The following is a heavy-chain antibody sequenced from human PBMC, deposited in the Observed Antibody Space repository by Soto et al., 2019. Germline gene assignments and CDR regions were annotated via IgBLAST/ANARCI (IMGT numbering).Heavy chain of an antibody. CDR3: ARGHAYYYYCMDV. CDR1: GFTFSSYS. V-gene: IGHV3-21*01. Sequence: PGGSLRLSCAASGFTFSSYSMNWVRQAPGKGLEWVSSISSSSSYIYYADSVKGRFTISRDNAKNSLYLQMNSLRAEDTAVYHCARGHAYYYYCMDVWGQGTPVPVSS. CDR2: ISSSSSYI. J-gene: IGHJ6*02.